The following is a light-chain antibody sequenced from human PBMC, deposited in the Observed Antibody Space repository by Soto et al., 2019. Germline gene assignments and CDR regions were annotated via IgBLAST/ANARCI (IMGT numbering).Light chain of an antibody. CDR2: GAS. CDR1: QSVSSN. CDR3: QQYNKWPLFT. V-gene: IGKV3-15*01. J-gene: IGKJ3*01. Sequence: EIVMTQSPATLSVSPGERATLSCRASQSVSSNLAWYQQRPGQAPRLLIYGASTRATGIPARFSGSGSGTEFTLTISSLQSEDFAVYYRQQYNKWPLFTFGPGTRVDIK.